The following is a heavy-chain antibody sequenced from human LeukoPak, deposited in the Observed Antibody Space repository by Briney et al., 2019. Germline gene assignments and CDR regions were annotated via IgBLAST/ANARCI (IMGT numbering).Heavy chain of an antibody. J-gene: IGHJ5*02. CDR1: GGSISSYY. V-gene: IGHV4-4*07. CDR3: ARVGGSGSYLHWFDP. Sequence: PSETLSLTCTVSGGSISSYYWSWIRQPAGKGLEWIGRFYSGSTNYNPSLKSRVTISIDTSKNQFSLKLSSVTAADTAVYYCARVGGSGSYLHWFDPWGQGTLVTVSS. CDR2: FYSGST. D-gene: IGHD3-10*01.